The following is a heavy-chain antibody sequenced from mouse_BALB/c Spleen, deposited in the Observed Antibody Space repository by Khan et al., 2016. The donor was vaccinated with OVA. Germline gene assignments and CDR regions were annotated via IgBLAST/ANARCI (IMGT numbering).Heavy chain of an antibody. CDR1: GYSITSGYG. J-gene: IGHJ2*01. V-gene: IGHV3-2*02. Sequence: EVQLQESGPGLVKPSQSLSLTCTVTGYSITSGYGWNWIRQFPGNKLEWLGYISYRGRTNYNPSLKSRIPIHQDTSKNQCFLQVNSVTTEDTSTYYCARTARIKYWGQGTTLTVSS. D-gene: IGHD1-2*01. CDR3: ARTARIKY. CDR2: ISYRGRT.